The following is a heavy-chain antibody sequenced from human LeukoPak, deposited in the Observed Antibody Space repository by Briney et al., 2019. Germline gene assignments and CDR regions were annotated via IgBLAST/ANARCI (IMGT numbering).Heavy chain of an antibody. CDR3: ARGASGSYYSGDY. V-gene: IGHV1-69*13. D-gene: IGHD1-26*01. Sequence: ASVNVSCKASGGTFSSYAISWVRQAPGQGLEWMGGIIPIFGTANYAQKFQGRVTITADESTSTAYMELSSLRSEDTAVYYCARGASGSYYSGDYWGQGTLVTVSS. CDR2: IIPIFGTA. J-gene: IGHJ4*02. CDR1: GGTFSSYA.